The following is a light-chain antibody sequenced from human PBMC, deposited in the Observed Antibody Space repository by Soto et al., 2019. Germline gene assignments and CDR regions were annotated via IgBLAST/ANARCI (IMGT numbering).Light chain of an antibody. V-gene: IGKV1-5*01. J-gene: IGKJ2*01. CDR1: QSVSMW. CDR2: RAS. CDR3: QHHYPYSPET. Sequence: DIQMTQSPSSLSASVGDRVTITCRASQSVSMWLAWYQQKPGKAPKLLIYRASSLESGVPSRFSGSGSGTEFTLTISNLQPDDFATYYCQHHYPYSPETFGQGTKLEIK.